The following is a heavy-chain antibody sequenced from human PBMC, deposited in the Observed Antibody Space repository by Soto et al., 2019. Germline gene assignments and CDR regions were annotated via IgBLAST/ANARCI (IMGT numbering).Heavy chain of an antibody. CDR1: GLSLSNGRLG. V-gene: IGHV2-5*02. Sequence: SGPTLVNPTETLTLTCTVSGLSLSNGRLGVSWIRQPPGKALEWLAHIYWDDDKRYSPSLKSRLTITKDTSKNQVVLTMTNMDPVDTATYYCAHRFGTHWGQGTLVTVSS. CDR2: IYWDDDK. D-gene: IGHD3-16*01. J-gene: IGHJ4*02. CDR3: AHRFGTH.